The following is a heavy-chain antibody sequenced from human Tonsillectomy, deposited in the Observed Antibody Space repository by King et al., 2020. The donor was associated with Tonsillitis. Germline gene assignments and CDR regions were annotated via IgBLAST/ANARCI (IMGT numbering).Heavy chain of an antibody. Sequence: HLQLQESGPGVVKPSENLTLTGTVSGGSISSSDHYWAWIRQPPGKGLEWIGYMYYSGTIFYNPSLKSRITISGGTSENRFSLKLSSVTAADTAVYFCARYVSGTFDYWGQGALVTVSS. CDR2: MYYSGTI. CDR1: GGSISSSDHY. CDR3: ARYVSGTFDY. J-gene: IGHJ4*02. V-gene: IGHV4-39*01. D-gene: IGHD1-26*01.